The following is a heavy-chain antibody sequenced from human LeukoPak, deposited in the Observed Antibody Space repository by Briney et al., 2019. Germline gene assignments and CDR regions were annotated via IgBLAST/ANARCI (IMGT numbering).Heavy chain of an antibody. CDR1: GDSISSYF. Sequence: SETLSLTCTVSGDSISSYFWSWIRQPPGKGLEWIGSIHYTGRTNYNPSLKSRVTISVDTTTNHFSLKLSPVTAADTAVYYCARRVIESAVISERNWFDPWGQGTLVSVSS. J-gene: IGHJ5*02. D-gene: IGHD3-3*02. CDR2: IHYTGRT. V-gene: IGHV4-59*08. CDR3: ARRVIESAVISERNWFDP.